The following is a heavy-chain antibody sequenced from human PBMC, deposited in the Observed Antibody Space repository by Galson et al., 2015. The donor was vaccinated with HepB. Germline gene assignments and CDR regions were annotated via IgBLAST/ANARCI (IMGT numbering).Heavy chain of an antibody. J-gene: IGHJ4*02. CDR1: GFTFSSYS. Sequence: SLRLSCAASGFTFSSYSMNWVRQAPGKGLEWVAVISYDGSNKYYADSVKGRFTISRDNSKNTLYLQMNGLRAEDTAVYYCAKGCVRLGYCSGGLDYWGQGTLVTVSS. V-gene: IGHV3-30*18. CDR2: ISYDGSNK. D-gene: IGHD2-15*01. CDR3: AKGCVRLGYCSGGLDY.